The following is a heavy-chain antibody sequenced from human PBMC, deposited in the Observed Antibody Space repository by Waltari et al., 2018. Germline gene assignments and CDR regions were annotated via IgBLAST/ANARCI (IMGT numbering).Heavy chain of an antibody. CDR1: VACCSSYV. V-gene: IGHV1-69*05. Sequence: QVQLVPSRAEVKKPGASVKVSCKPSVACCSSYVTSWVRQAPEQGLEWMGGIIPIFGTANSAQKFQGRVTITPDESTRTAYMELSSLRSADTAVYYCARAAVGDGMDVWGQGTTVTVSS. J-gene: IGHJ6*02. CDR3: ARAAVGDGMDV. CDR2: IIPIFGTA.